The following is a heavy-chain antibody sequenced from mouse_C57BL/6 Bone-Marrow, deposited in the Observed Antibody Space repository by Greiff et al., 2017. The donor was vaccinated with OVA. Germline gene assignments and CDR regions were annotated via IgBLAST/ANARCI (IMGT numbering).Heavy chain of an antibody. J-gene: IGHJ2*01. V-gene: IGHV1-82*01. CDR3: LYYFDY. CDR2: IYPGDGDT. CDR1: GYAFSSSW. Sequence: QVQLQQSGPELVKPGASVKLSCKASGYAFSSSWMNWVKQRPGQGLEWIGRIYPGDGDTNYNGKFKGKATLTADKSSSTAYMQLRSLTSDDSAVYFCLYYFDYWGQGTTLTVSS.